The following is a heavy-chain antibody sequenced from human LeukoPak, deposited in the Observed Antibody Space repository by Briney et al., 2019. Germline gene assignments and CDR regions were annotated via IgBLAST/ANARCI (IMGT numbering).Heavy chain of an antibody. Sequence: GWSLRLSCASSGFTFSSYAMTWVRQAPGKGLEGVSAIGGSGGNTYYADSVKGRFTISRDNSKNTLYLQMNSLKAEDTAVYYCANNGGASYGTGHFDYWGQGALVTVSS. CDR1: GFTFSSYA. CDR2: IGGSGGNT. V-gene: IGHV3-23*01. J-gene: IGHJ4*02. D-gene: IGHD5-18*01. CDR3: ANNGGASYGTGHFDY.